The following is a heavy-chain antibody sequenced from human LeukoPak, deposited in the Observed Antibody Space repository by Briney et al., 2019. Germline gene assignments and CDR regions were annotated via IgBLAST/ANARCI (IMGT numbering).Heavy chain of an antibody. CDR3: VRRGYCSGGACFSAPFDY. D-gene: IGHD2-15*01. J-gene: IGHJ4*02. CDR1: GYSFTSYW. Sequence: GESLKISCKGSGYSFTSYWIGWVRQMPGKGREWMGIIYPGDSDTRYSPSFQGQVTISADKSLSTAYLQWSSLKASDTAMYYCVRRGYCSGGACFSAPFDYWGQGTLVTVSS. V-gene: IGHV5-51*01. CDR2: IYPGDSDT.